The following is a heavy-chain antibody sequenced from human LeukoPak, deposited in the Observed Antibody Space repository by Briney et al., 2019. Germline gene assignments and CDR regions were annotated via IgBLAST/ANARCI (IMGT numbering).Heavy chain of an antibody. D-gene: IGHD5-12*01. J-gene: IGHJ4*02. CDR2: IYHSGST. CDR3: ARDARRAGYSGYDEYYFDY. CDR1: GYSISSGYY. Sequence: SETLSLTCTVSGYSISSGYYWGWIRQPPGKGLEWIGSIYHSGSTYYNPSLKSRVTISVDTSKNQFSLKLSSVTAADTAVYYCARDARRAGYSGYDEYYFDYWGQGTLVTVSS. V-gene: IGHV4-38-2*02.